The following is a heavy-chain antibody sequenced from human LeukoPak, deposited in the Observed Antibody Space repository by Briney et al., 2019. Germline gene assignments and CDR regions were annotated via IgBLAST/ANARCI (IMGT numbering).Heavy chain of an antibody. CDR1: GGSISSYY. Sequence: SETLSLTCTVSGGSISSYYWSWIRQPAGKGLEWIGRIYTSGSTNYNPSLKSRVTMSVDTSKNQFSLKLSSVTAADTAVYYCARDWEAPYSSSWGGSWFDPWGQGTLVTVSP. V-gene: IGHV4-4*07. J-gene: IGHJ5*02. CDR3: ARDWEAPYSSSWGGSWFDP. CDR2: IYTSGST. D-gene: IGHD6-13*01.